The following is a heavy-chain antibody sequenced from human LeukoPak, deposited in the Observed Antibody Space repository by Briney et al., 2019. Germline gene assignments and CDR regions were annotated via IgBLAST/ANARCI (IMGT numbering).Heavy chain of an antibody. CDR3: ARDRRIIVTTHSGSDY. J-gene: IGHJ4*02. D-gene: IGHD4-11*01. Sequence: ASVKVSCKASGYTFTSYGISWVRQAPGQGLEWMGWISAYNGNTNYAQKLQGRVTMTTDTSTSTAYMELRSLRSDDTAVYYCARDRRIIVTTHSGSDYWGQGTLVTVSS. CDR1: GYTFTSYG. V-gene: IGHV1-18*01. CDR2: ISAYNGNT.